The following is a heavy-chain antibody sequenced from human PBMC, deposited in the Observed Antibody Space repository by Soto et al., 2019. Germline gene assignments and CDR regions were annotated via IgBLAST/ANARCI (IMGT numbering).Heavy chain of an antibody. Sequence: QVHLVQSGAEVKKPGASVKVSCKGSGYAFTTYGITWVRQAPGQGLEWMGCISAHNGNTNYAQKLQGRVTVTRDTSTSTAYMELRSVRSDDTAVYYCARGRYGDYWGQGALVTVSS. V-gene: IGHV1-18*01. CDR2: ISAHNGNT. J-gene: IGHJ4*02. CDR3: ARGRYGDY. CDR1: GYAFTTYG. D-gene: IGHD1-1*01.